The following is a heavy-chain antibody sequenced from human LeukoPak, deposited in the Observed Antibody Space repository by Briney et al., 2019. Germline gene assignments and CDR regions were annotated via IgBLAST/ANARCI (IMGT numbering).Heavy chain of an antibody. CDR1: GFTFSSYS. V-gene: IGHV3-48*01. CDR2: IGISGSPI. CDR3: AREIRDWDFDL. D-gene: IGHD3-10*01. J-gene: IGHJ2*01. Sequence: PGGSLRLSCAASGFTFSSYSMNWVRQAPGKGLEWVSYIGISGSPIFYADSVKGRYTISRDNAQNTVYLQMNSLRAEDTAVYYCAREIRDWDFDLWGRGTLVTVSS.